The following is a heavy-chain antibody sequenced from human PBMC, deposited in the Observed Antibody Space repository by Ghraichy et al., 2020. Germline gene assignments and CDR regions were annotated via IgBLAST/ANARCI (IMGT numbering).Heavy chain of an antibody. CDR3: ARVGKSRDCFEX. V-gene: IGHV3-30*04. D-gene: IGHD2-21*02. Sequence: GESLNISCVASGFTFRNSAMHWVRQAPGKGLXWXSVISYDANSKYYAXSVKGRFTISRDNSKNMLYLQMXSLGXEDTAVYYCARVGKSRDCFEXGGQGTRXTXS. CDR2: ISYDANSK. J-gene: IGHJ4*02. CDR1: GFTFRNSA.